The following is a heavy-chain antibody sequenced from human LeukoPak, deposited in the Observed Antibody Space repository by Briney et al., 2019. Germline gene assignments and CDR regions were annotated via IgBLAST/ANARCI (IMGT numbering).Heavy chain of an antibody. Sequence: GGSLRLSCAGSGFTFSDYYINWVRQAPGKGLEWVGRTRNKANGYTPDYAASVKGRFTISRDESKNSLYLQMNSLKTEDTAVYYCAMEGESSGPDFDYWGQGTLVTVSS. V-gene: IGHV3-72*01. J-gene: IGHJ4*02. CDR3: AMEGESSGPDFDY. CDR2: TRNKANGYTP. D-gene: IGHD3-22*01. CDR1: GFTFSDYY.